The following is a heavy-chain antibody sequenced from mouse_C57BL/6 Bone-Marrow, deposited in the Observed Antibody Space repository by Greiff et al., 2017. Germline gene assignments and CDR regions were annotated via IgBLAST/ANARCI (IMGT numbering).Heavy chain of an antibody. CDR2: INPSNGGT. CDR3: ARQGTAYYYGRSYYAMDY. J-gene: IGHJ4*01. V-gene: IGHV1-53*01. Sequence: VQLQQPGTELVKPGASVKLSCKASGYTFTSYWMHWVKQRPGQGLEWIGNINPSNGGTNYNEKFKSKATLTVDKSSSTAYMQLSSLTSEDSAVYYCARQGTAYYYGRSYYAMDYWGQGTSVTVSS. CDR1: GYTFTSYW. D-gene: IGHD1-1*01.